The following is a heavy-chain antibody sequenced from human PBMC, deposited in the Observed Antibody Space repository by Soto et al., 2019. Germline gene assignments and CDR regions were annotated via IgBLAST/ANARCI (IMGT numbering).Heavy chain of an antibody. CDR2: ITSSGTTI. CDR3: GGGGRCRCVTTIRPLRDY. J-gene: IGHJ4*02. V-gene: IGHV3-48*03. Sequence: EVQLVESGGGLVQPGGSLRLSCVASGFPFNDYEMNWVRQAHGKGLEWISYITSSGTTIYYADSVKGRFTISRDNDKNTLFLQMNSLTAEDTAVYYCGGGGRCRCVTTIRPLRDYWGQGTLVTVSS. CDR1: GFPFNDYE. D-gene: IGHD3-22*01.